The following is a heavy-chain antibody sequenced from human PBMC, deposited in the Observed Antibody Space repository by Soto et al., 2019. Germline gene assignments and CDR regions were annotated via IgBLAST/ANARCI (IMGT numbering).Heavy chain of an antibody. J-gene: IGHJ4*02. CDR2: ISASGGAT. V-gene: IGHV3-23*01. CDR3: TKRPTNFQPKVHPVDH. Sequence: GGSLRLSCAASGFTFSTYAMSWVRQTPGKGLEWVSGISASGGATFYADSVKGRFTISRDNPKNTLYLQMNSLRAEDTAIYYCTKRPTNFQPKVHPVDHWGQGTLVTVSS. CDR1: GFTFSTYA. D-gene: IGHD7-27*01.